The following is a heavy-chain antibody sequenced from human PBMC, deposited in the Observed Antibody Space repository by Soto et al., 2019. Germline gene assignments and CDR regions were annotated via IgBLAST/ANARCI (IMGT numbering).Heavy chain of an antibody. Sequence: EVQLLESGGGLVQPGGSLRLSCAASGFTFSSYAMSWVRQAPGKGLEWVSAISGSGGSTYYADSVKGRFTISRDNSNNTLYLEMNSLRAEDTDVYYCAKEPPRQYGSGSYWHYWGQGTLVTVSS. D-gene: IGHD3-10*01. CDR3: AKEPPRQYGSGSYWHY. CDR2: ISGSGGST. J-gene: IGHJ4*02. V-gene: IGHV3-23*01. CDR1: GFTFSSYA.